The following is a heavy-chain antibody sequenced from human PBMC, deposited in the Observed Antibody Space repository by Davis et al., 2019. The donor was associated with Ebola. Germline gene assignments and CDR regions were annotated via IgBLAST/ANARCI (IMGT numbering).Heavy chain of an antibody. D-gene: IGHD4-17*01. CDR2: IRSKANSYAT. Sequence: GESLKISCAASGFSFSSYAMSWLRQAPGKGLEWVGRIRSKANSYATAYAASVKGRFTISRDDSKNTAYLQMNSLKTEDTAVYYCTSETTVIDYWGQGTLVTVSS. CDR1: GFSFSSYA. J-gene: IGHJ4*02. V-gene: IGHV3-73*01. CDR3: TSETTVIDY.